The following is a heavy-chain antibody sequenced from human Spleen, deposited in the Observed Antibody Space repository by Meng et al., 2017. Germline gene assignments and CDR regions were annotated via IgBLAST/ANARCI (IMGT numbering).Heavy chain of an antibody. CDR1: GGSISSGGYY. D-gene: IGHD5-18*01. Sequence: QVQLQESVPGLVKPSQTLSLTCTVSGGSISSGGYYWSWIRQHPGKGLEWIGYFYYSGSTYYNPSLKSLVTISLDTSKNQFSLKLSSVTAADTAVYYCARDLSGYGWFDPWGQGTLVTVSS. V-gene: IGHV4-31*01. J-gene: IGHJ5*02. CDR3: ARDLSGYGWFDP. CDR2: FYYSGST.